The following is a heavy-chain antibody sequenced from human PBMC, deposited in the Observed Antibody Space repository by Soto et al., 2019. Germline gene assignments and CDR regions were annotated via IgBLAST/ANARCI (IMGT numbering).Heavy chain of an antibody. CDR3: AKALGIAVAGPNNY. CDR1: GFTFGSYA. V-gene: IGHV3-23*01. CDR2: ISGSGGST. Sequence: PGGSLRLSCAASGFTFGSYAMSWVRQAPGKGLEWVSAISGSGGSTYYADSVKGRFTISRDNSKNTLYLQMNSLRAEDTAVYYCAKALGIAVAGPNNYWGQGTLVTVSS. D-gene: IGHD6-19*01. J-gene: IGHJ4*02.